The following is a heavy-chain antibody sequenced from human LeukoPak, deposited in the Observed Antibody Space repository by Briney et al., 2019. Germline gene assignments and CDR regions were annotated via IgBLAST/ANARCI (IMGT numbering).Heavy chain of an antibody. CDR1: GFTFDDYA. V-gene: IGHV3-9*01. CDR3: AKGGGLITKPFDY. D-gene: IGHD3-10*01. J-gene: IGHJ4*02. Sequence: PGRSLRLSCAASGFTFDDYAIHWVRQSPGKGLGWGSGISWNSGSIGYADSGKGRFTISRDNAKNSLYLQMNSLRAEDTALYYCAKGGGLITKPFDYWGQGTLVTVSS. CDR2: ISWNSGSI.